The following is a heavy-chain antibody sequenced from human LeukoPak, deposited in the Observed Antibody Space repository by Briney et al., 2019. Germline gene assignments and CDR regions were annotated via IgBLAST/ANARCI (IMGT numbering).Heavy chain of an antibody. CDR3: AKGGVLLWFGEFRTHFDY. CDR2: ISGSGGST. Sequence: ETLSLTCAVYGGSFSGYYWSWIRQPPGKGLEWVSAISGSGGSTYYADSVKGRFTISRDNSKNTLYLQMNSLRAEDTAVYYCAKGGVLLWFGEFRTHFDYWGQGTLVTVSS. D-gene: IGHD3-10*01. CDR1: GGSFSGYY. V-gene: IGHV3-23*01. J-gene: IGHJ4*02.